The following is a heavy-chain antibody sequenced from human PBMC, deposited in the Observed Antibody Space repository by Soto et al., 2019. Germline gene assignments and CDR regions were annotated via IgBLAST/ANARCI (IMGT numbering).Heavy chain of an antibody. CDR2: INAGNGNT. J-gene: IGHJ5*02. Sequence: ASVKVSCKASGYTFTSYAMHWVRQAPGQRLEWMGWINAGNGNTKYSQKFQGRVTITRDTSASTAYMELSSLRSEDTAVYYCARAFNSVMAVHENWFDPWGQGTLDTVSS. CDR1: GYTFTSYA. V-gene: IGHV1-3*01. CDR3: ARAFNSVMAVHENWFDP. D-gene: IGHD2-21*01.